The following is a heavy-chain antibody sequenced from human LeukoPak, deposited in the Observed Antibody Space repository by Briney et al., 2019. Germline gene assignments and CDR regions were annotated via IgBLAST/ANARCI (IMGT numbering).Heavy chain of an antibody. CDR3: ARGYSGYDVAFDY. V-gene: IGHV1-2*02. J-gene: IGHJ4*02. Sequence: ASVKVSCKASGGTFSSYAISWVRQAPGQGLEWMGWINPNSGGTNYAQKFQGRVTMTRDTSISTAYMELSRLRSDDTAVYYCARGYSGYDVAFDYWGQGTLVTVSS. CDR2: INPNSGGT. D-gene: IGHD5-12*01. CDR1: GGTFSSYA.